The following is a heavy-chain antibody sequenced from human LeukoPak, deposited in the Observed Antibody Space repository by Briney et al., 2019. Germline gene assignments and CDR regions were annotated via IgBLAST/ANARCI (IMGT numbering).Heavy chain of an antibody. V-gene: IGHV4-34*01. CDR2: INHSGST. D-gene: IGHD3-3*01. CDR3: ARAYDLEDY. J-gene: IGHJ4*02. CDR1: GGSFSGYY. Sequence: PSETLSLTCAVYGGSFSGYYWSWIRQPPGKGLEWIGEINHSGSTNDNPSLKSRVTTSVDTSKNKFSLKLSSVPAADKAVYYCARAYDLEDYWGQGTLVTVSS.